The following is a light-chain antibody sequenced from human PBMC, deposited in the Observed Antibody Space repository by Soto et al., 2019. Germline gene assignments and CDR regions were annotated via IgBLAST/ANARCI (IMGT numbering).Light chain of an antibody. V-gene: IGKV1-5*01. CDR2: DAS. CDR3: QQYISYQYT. Sequence: DIQMTQSPSTLSASVGDRVTITCRASQSISSWLAWYQQKPGKAPKLLIYDASSLESGVPSRFSGSGSGTEFTLTISSLQPDDFATYYCQQYISYQYTFGQGTKLEIK. CDR1: QSISSW. J-gene: IGKJ2*01.